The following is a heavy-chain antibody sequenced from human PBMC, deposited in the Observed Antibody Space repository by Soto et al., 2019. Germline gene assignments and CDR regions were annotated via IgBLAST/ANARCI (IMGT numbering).Heavy chain of an antibody. Sequence: SETLSLTCTVSGGSISSSSYYWGWIRQPPGKGLEWIGSIYYSGSTYYNPSLKSRVTISVDTSKNQFSLKLSSVTAADTAVYYCARRIVVVVAAANWFDPWGQGTLVTVSS. CDR1: GGSISSSSYY. J-gene: IGHJ5*02. CDR2: IYYSGST. D-gene: IGHD2-15*01. V-gene: IGHV4-39*01. CDR3: ARRIVVVVAAANWFDP.